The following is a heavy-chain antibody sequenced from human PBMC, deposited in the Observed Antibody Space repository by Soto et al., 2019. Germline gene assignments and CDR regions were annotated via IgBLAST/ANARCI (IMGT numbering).Heavy chain of an antibody. J-gene: IGHJ6*02. CDR3: ARDIAAAAIPWGRVYYYYGMDV. CDR1: GFTFSSYW. CDR2: IKQDGSEK. Sequence: EVQLVESGGGLVQPGGSLRLSCAASGFTFSSYWMSWVRQAPGKGLEWVANIKQDGSEKYYVDSVKGRFTISRDNAKNSLYLQMNSLRAEDTAVYYCARDIAAAAIPWGRVYYYYGMDVWGQGTTVTVSS. V-gene: IGHV3-7*01. D-gene: IGHD6-13*01.